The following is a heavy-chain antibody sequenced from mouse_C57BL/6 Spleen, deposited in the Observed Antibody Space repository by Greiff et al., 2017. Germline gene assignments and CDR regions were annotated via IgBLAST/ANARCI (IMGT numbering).Heavy chain of an antibody. CDR1: GYTFTSYW. V-gene: IGHV1-5*01. CDR2: IYPGNSDT. D-gene: IGHD2-5*01. CDR3: TYSNYFYYFDY. J-gene: IGHJ2*01. Sequence: VHVKQSGTVLARPGASVKMSCKTSGYTFTSYWMHWVKQRPGQGLEWIGAIYPGNSDTSYNQKFKGKAKLTAVTSASTAYMELSSLTNEDSAVYYCTYSNYFYYFDYWGQGTTLTVSS.